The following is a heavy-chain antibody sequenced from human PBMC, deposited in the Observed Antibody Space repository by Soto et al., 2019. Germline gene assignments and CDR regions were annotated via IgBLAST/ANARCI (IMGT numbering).Heavy chain of an antibody. Sequence: SETLSLTCAVSCYSIRSGYFWGWIRQPPGKGLEWIGSMYHSGITYYNLSLKSRVTISVDTSKNQLSLKLSSATAADTAVYYCARSMYSTSAQLYYGMDVWGQGTTVTVSS. D-gene: IGHD6-6*01. CDR1: CYSIRSGYF. V-gene: IGHV4-38-2*01. CDR3: ARSMYSTSAQLYYGMDV. J-gene: IGHJ6*02. CDR2: MYHSGIT.